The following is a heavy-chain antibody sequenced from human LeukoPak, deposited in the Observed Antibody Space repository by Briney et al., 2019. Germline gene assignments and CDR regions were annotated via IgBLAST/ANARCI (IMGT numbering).Heavy chain of an antibody. J-gene: IGHJ6*03. CDR1: GGSFSAYY. CDR2: INHSGST. Sequence: SETLSLTCAVYGGSFSAYYWSWIRPRPGKGLEWVREINHSGSTNHNPSLKRRVTISVDTSKNQFSLKLSSVTAADTAVYYCARGRLTVTNYYYMDVWGKGTTVTVSS. CDR3: ARGRLTVTNYYYMDV. V-gene: IGHV4-34*01. D-gene: IGHD4-11*01.